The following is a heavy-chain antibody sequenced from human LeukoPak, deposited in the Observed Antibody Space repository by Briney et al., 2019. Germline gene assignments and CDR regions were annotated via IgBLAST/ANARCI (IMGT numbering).Heavy chain of an antibody. CDR1: GGTFSSYA. CDR2: IIPILGIA. J-gene: IGHJ6*02. Sequence: SVKVSCKASGGTFSSYAISWVRQAPGQGLEWMGRIIPILGIANYAQKFQGRVTITADKSTSTAYMELSSLRSEDTAVFYCAREWLCSGGSCYPLLHYYYGMDVWGQGTTVTVSS. D-gene: IGHD2-15*01. V-gene: IGHV1-69*04. CDR3: AREWLCSGGSCYPLLHYYYGMDV.